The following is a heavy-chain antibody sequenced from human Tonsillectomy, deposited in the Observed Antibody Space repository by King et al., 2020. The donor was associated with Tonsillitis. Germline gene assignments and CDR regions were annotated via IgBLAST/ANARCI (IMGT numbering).Heavy chain of an antibody. Sequence: QLVQSGAEVKKPGESLKNSCKGSGYSFTSSWIGWVRQMHGKGLEWTGIIYLGDSDTRYSPSFQGQVTILADKFISTAYLQWSSLKASDTAMYYCAREKEMAATKQCYFEPWGQGTLVTVSS. CDR2: IYLGDSDT. J-gene: IGHJ4*02. V-gene: IGHV5-51*01. CDR1: GYSFTSSW. CDR3: AREKEMAATKQCYFEP. D-gene: IGHD5-24*01.